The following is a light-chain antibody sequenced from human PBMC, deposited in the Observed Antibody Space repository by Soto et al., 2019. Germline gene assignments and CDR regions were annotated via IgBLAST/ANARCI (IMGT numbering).Light chain of an antibody. J-gene: IGKJ4*01. V-gene: IGKV3-11*01. CDR3: QQRANWPLT. CDR2: DTS. CDR1: QSLSSF. Sequence: EIVLTQSPATLSLSPGERATLFCRASQSLSSFLAWFQQKPGQAPRLLIYDTSNRATGIPARFSGSGSGTDFTLTISSLEPEDFAVYLCQQRANWPLTFGGGTKVEIK.